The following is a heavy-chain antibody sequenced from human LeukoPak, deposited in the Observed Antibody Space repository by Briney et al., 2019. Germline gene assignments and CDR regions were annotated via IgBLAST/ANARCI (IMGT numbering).Heavy chain of an antibody. CDR3: ASWYYDFWSGYKNFDY. V-gene: IGHV4-61*01. Sequence: SETLSLTCTVSGGSVSSGSYYWSWIRQPPGKGLEWIGYIYYSGSTNYNPSLKSRVTISVDTSRNQFSLKLSSVTAADTAVYYCASWYYDFWSGYKNFDYWGQGTLATVSS. D-gene: IGHD3-3*01. CDR2: IYYSGST. J-gene: IGHJ4*02. CDR1: GGSVSSGSYY.